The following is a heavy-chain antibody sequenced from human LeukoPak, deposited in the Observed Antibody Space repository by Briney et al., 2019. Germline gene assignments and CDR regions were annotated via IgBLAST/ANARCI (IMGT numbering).Heavy chain of an antibody. D-gene: IGHD4-17*01. V-gene: IGHV3-23*01. CDR2: ISGSGGST. CDR3: AKWSGVPGDSPRYFDY. CDR1: GFSFSSYA. Sequence: PGGSLRLSCAASGFSFSSYAMSWVRQAPGKGLEWVSAISGSGGSTYYADSVKGRFTISRDNSKNTLYLQMNSLRAEDTAVYYCAKWSGVPGDSPRYFDYWGQGTLVTVSS. J-gene: IGHJ4*02.